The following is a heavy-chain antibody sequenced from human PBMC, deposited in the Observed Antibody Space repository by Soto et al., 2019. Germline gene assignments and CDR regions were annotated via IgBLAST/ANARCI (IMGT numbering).Heavy chain of an antibody. CDR1: GGTFGNSA. D-gene: IGHD3-10*01. CDR3: ARSYYGSGSYWLYGMDV. V-gene: IGHV1-69*06. CDR2: IIPSFATG. Sequence: QVQLVQSGAEVKKPGSSVKVSCKASGGTFGNSAISWVRQAPGQGLEWMGGIIPSFATGNYAPEFKGRLTITADKSTTTAYLELSRLRSEDTAVYYCARSYYGSGSYWLYGMDVWGQGTTVTFSS. J-gene: IGHJ6*02.